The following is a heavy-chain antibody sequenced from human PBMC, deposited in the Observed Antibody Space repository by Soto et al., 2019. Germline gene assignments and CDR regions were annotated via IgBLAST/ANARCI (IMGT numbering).Heavy chain of an antibody. J-gene: IGHJ5*02. D-gene: IGHD2-2*01. CDR2: INHSGTT. CDR1: GGSFSGYY. Sequence: PSETLSLTCAVYGGSFSGYYWSWIRQPPGKGLEWIGEINHSGTTYYNPSLKSLVTISVDTSKNQFSLKLSSVSAADTALYYCARCSLVVVPAPGFDPWGRGTLVTVSS. CDR3: ARCSLVVVPAPGFDP. V-gene: IGHV4-34*09.